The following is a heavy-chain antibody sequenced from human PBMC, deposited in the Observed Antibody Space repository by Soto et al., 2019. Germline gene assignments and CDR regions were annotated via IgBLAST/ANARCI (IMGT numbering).Heavy chain of an antibody. CDR2: IYWDDDT. J-gene: IGHJ3*01. CDR1: GFSFSADGVG. CDR3: AHAYGGTSWPNDAFDV. D-gene: IGHD2-2*01. Sequence: QITLKESGPPLVKPTQTLTLTCIFSGFSFSADGVGVGWIRQPPGKALEWLALIYWDDDTRYRPSLKSRLTTTKDTSKNQVVLTMTNMDPVDTGTYYCAHAYGGTSWPNDAFDVWGQGTVVTVSS. V-gene: IGHV2-5*02.